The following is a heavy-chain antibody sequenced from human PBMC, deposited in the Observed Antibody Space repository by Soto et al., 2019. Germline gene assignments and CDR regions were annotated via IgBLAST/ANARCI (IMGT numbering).Heavy chain of an antibody. V-gene: IGHV4-39*01. CDR2: IYYSGRT. CDR3: ARQRTTVVTQAYFDH. CDR1: GESISGSSYY. Sequence: SETLSLTCIVSGESISGSSYYWGWIRQPPGKGLEWIGSIYYSGRTYYNPSFKSRVTISVDTSKNQFSLKLSSVTATDTAVYYCARQRTTVVTQAYFDHWGQGALVTVSS. D-gene: IGHD2-21*02. J-gene: IGHJ4*02.